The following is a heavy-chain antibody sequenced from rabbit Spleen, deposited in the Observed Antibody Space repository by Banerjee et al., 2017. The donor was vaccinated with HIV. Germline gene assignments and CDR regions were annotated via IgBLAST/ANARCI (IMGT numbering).Heavy chain of an antibody. D-gene: IGHD6-1*01. CDR3: VRSVGGGYTYALDL. Sequence: QEQLVESGEGLVQPTGSLTLTCKASGFSFGDRDVMCWVRQAPGKGLEWIACINAATGKPVYASWAKGRFTISKTSSTTVTLQMTSLTAADTATYFCVRSVGGGYTYALDLWGQGTLVTVS. J-gene: IGHJ4*01. CDR1: GFSFGDRDV. V-gene: IGHV1S45*01. CDR2: INAATGKP.